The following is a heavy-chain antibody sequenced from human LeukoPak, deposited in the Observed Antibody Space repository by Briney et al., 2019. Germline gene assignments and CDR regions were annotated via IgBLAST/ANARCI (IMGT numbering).Heavy chain of an antibody. J-gene: IGHJ6*03. CDR2: INHSGST. V-gene: IGHV4-34*01. D-gene: IGHD6-6*01. Sequence: SETLSLTCAVYGGSFSGYYWGWIRQPPGKGLEWIGEINHSGSTNYNPSLKSRVTISVDTSKNQFSLKLSSVTAADTAVYYCARGRAARPSYYYYYMDVWGKGTTVTVSS. CDR1: GGSFSGYY. CDR3: ARGRAARPSYYYYYMDV.